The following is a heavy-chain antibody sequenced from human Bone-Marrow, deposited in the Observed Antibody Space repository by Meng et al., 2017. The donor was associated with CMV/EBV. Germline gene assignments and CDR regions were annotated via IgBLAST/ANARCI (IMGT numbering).Heavy chain of an antibody. CDR2: IKQDGSEK. J-gene: IGHJ5*02. Sequence: WIRQPPGKGLEWVANIKQDGSEKYYVDSVKGRFTISRDNAKNSLYLQMNSLRAEDTAVYYCAREAKGIAASCGQGTLVTVSS. CDR3: AREAKGIAAS. V-gene: IGHV3-7*01. D-gene: IGHD6-13*01.